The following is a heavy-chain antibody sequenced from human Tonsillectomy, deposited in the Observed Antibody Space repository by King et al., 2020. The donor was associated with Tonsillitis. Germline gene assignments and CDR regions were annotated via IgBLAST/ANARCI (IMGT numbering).Heavy chain of an antibody. CDR2: ISYDGSTK. Sequence: VQLVESGGGVVQPGRSLRLSCAASGFSFSTSGMHWVRQAPGKGLEWVALISYDGSTKYYGDSVKGRFTISRDNFKNTLYLEMTSLKAEDTAVYYGAKDLTGGDNSYYYMDVWGKGTTVTVAS. J-gene: IGHJ6*03. D-gene: IGHD7-27*01. V-gene: IGHV3-30*18. CDR3: AKDLTGGDNSYYYMDV. CDR1: GFSFSTSG.